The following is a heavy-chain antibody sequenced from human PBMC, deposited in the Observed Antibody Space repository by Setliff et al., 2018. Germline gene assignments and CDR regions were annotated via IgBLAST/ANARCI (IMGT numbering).Heavy chain of an antibody. CDR3: ARSDWDSSGYYYFDY. V-gene: IGHV4-59*01. CDR2: IYHNSNT. CDR1: GGSISPYF. J-gene: IGHJ4*02. Sequence: SESLSLTCTVSGGSISPYFWSWIRQPPGKGLEWIGYIYHNSNTNFNPSLKTRVTMSVDTSKNQFALNLRSVTAADTAVYFCARSDWDSSGYYYFDYWGQGTLVTVPQ. D-gene: IGHD3-22*01.